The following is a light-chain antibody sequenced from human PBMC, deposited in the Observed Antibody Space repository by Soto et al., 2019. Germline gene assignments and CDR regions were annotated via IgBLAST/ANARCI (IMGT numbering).Light chain of an antibody. CDR3: QEDNNETRR. Sequence: SIRGLASRHINNSLAWYQQVPGKAPKLLIYAASTLQSGVPSRFRGSGSGTAFILTISMLQPEDVAPYYCQEDNNETRRFGEVAKVEIK. CDR1: RHINNS. V-gene: IGKV1-27*01. CDR2: AAS. J-gene: IGKJ4*01.